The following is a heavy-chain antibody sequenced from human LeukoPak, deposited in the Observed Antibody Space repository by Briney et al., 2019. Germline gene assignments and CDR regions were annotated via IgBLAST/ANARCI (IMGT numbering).Heavy chain of an antibody. Sequence: GGSLRLSCAASGFTVSTNYMSWVRQAPGKGLEWVANIKQDGSEKYYVDSVKGRFTISRDNAKNSLYLQMNSLRAEDTAVYYCARVRMRLADYWGQGTLVTVSS. V-gene: IGHV3-7*05. J-gene: IGHJ4*02. CDR2: IKQDGSEK. D-gene: IGHD6-19*01. CDR3: ARVRMRLADY. CDR1: GFTVSTNY.